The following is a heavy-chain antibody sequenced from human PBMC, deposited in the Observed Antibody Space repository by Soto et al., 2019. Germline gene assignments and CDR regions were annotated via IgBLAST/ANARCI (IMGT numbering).Heavy chain of an antibody. CDR1: GFTFSSYA. CDR3: ARDSGSSGVPAPASWDS. CDR2: ISYDGSNK. D-gene: IGHD2-2*01. Sequence: GGSLRLSCAASGFTFSSYAMHWVRQAPGKGLEWVGVISYDGSNKYYADSVKGRFTISRDNAKNTLFLQMNSLKAEDTAVYYCARDSGSSGVPAPASWDSWGQRTLVTVAS. J-gene: IGHJ4*02. V-gene: IGHV3-30-3*01.